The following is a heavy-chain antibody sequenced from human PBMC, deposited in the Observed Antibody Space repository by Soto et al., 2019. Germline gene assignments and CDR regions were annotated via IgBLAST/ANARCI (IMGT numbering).Heavy chain of an antibody. CDR3: ARAQYSSSFRLDV. J-gene: IGHJ6*02. CDR2: ISYDGSNK. V-gene: IGHV3-30-3*01. D-gene: IGHD6-13*01. Sequence: QVQLVESGGGVVQPGRSLRLSCAGSGFTFSSYAMHWVRQAPGKGLEWVAVISYDGSNKYYADSVKGRFTISRDNSKNTLYLQMNSLRAEDTAVYYCARAQYSSSFRLDVWGQGTTVTVSS. CDR1: GFTFSSYA.